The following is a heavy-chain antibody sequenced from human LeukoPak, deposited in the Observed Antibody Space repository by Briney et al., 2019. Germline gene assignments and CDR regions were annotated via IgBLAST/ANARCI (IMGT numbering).Heavy chain of an antibody. CDR1: GYTFTSYG. D-gene: IGHD6-19*01. CDR2: INPSGGST. V-gene: IGHV1-46*01. J-gene: IGHJ4*02. Sequence: ASVKVSCKSSGYTFTSYGISWVRQAPGQGLEWMGIINPSGGSTSYAQKFQGRVTMTRDTSTGTVYMELSSLRSEDTAVYYCARDPPDRGIAVAGSYWGQGTLVTVSS. CDR3: ARDPPDRGIAVAGSY.